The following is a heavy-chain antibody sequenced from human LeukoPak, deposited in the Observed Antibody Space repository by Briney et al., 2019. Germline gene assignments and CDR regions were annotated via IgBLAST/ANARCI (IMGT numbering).Heavy chain of an antibody. J-gene: IGHJ3*02. Sequence: GGSLRLSCPASGFTFSSSWMTWVRQAPGKGLEWVANINQDGGEKHYVDSVKGRFTISRDNAKNSLYLQMNSLRAEDTAVYYCAREPGIGYAFDIWGQGTTVTVSS. CDR2: INQDGGEK. D-gene: IGHD3-10*01. CDR1: GFTFSSSW. CDR3: AREPGIGYAFDI. V-gene: IGHV3-7*01.